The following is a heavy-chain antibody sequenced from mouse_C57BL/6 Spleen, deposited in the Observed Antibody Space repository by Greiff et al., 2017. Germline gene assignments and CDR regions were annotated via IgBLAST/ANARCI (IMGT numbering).Heavy chain of an antibody. Sequence: VQLQQPGAELVMPGASVKLSCKASGYTFTSYWMHWVKQRPGQGLEWIGEIDPSDSYTNYNQKFKGKSTLTVDKTSSTAYMQLSSLTSEDSAVSYCARGSMVTTSGYFDYWGPGTTLTVSS. V-gene: IGHV1-69*01. CDR3: ARGSMVTTSGYFDY. J-gene: IGHJ2*01. D-gene: IGHD2-2*01. CDR2: IDPSDSYT. CDR1: GYTFTSYW.